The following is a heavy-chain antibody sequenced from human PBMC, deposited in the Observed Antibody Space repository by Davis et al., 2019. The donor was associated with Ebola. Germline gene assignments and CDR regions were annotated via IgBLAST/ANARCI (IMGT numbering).Heavy chain of an antibody. CDR2: IYHSGST. J-gene: IGHJ3*02. CDR1: GYSTSSGYY. V-gene: IGHV4-38-2*02. CDR3: ARAPLRKVVVVAATFSDAFDI. D-gene: IGHD2-15*01. Sequence: MPSETLSLTCTVSGYSTSSGYYWGWIRQPPGKGLEWIGSIYHSGSTYYTPSLKSRVTISVDTSKNQFSLNLSSVTAADTAVYYCARAPLRKVVVVAATFSDAFDIWGQGTMVTVSS.